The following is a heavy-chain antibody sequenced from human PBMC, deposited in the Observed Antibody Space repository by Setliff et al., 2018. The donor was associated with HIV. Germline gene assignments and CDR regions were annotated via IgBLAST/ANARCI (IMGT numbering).Heavy chain of an antibody. CDR1: AGSISGSLYY. CDR3: ARFSSTGWRRAFDV. J-gene: IGHJ3*01. D-gene: IGHD6-19*01. V-gene: IGHV4-39*07. Sequence: SETLSLTCTVSAGSISGSLYYWGWIRQPPGKGLEWIGEIDHSGSTNNNPSLKSRLTISVDTSKKQFSLRLTSLTAADTAVYFCARFSSTGWRRAFDVWGQGTKVTVSS. CDR2: IDHSGST.